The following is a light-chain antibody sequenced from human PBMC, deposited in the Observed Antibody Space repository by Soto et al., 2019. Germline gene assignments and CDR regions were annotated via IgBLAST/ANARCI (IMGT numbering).Light chain of an antibody. Sequence: DIHMTQSPSTLSASIGDRVTITCRASQSIGGWLAWYQQKPGRAPKFLIYDASSLESGVPSRFSGSGSGTEFTLTITSLQPDDFGSYYCQQYNAFSPWTFGQGTKVDIK. V-gene: IGKV1-5*01. J-gene: IGKJ1*01. CDR1: QSIGGW. CDR2: DAS. CDR3: QQYNAFSPWT.